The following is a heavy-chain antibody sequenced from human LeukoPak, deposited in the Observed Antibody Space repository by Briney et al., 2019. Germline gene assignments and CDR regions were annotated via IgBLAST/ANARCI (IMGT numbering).Heavy chain of an antibody. Sequence: SETLSLTCTVSGGSISSYYWSWIRQPPGKGLEWIGYIYYSGSTNYNPSLKSRVTISVDTSKNQFSLKLSSVTAADTAVYYCARNFYDPKDAFDIWGQGTMVTVSS. V-gene: IGHV4-59*01. CDR1: GGSISSYY. J-gene: IGHJ3*02. D-gene: IGHD5/OR15-5a*01. CDR2: IYYSGST. CDR3: ARNFYDPKDAFDI.